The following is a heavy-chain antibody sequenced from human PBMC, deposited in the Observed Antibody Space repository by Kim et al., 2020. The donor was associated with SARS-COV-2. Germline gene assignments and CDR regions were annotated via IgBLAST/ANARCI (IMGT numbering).Heavy chain of an antibody. D-gene: IGHD2-2*01. CDR3: ARDYFRSGRFLGKPDIVVVPGPGRYYYGMDV. Sequence: GGSLRLSCGASGFTFSSYGMHWVRQAPGKGLEWVAVIWYDGSNKYYADSVKGRFTISRDNSKNTLYLQMNSLRAEDTAVYYCARDYFRSGRFLGKPDIVVVPGPGRYYYGMDVWGQGTTVTVSS. CDR2: IWYDGSNK. CDR1: GFTFSSYG. V-gene: IGHV3-33*01. J-gene: IGHJ6*02.